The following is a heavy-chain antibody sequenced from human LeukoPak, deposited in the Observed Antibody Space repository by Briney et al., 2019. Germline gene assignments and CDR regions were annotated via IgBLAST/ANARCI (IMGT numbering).Heavy chain of an antibody. CDR1: GGSISSSSYY. V-gene: IGHV4-39*07. Sequence: SETLSLTCTVSGGSISSSSYYWGWIGQPPGKGLEWIGSIYYSGSTYYNPSLKSRVTISVDTSKNQFSLKLSSVTAADTAVYYCARVVTIFGALAFFDYWGQGTLVTVSS. CDR3: ARVVTIFGALAFFDY. J-gene: IGHJ4*02. CDR2: IYYSGST. D-gene: IGHD3-3*01.